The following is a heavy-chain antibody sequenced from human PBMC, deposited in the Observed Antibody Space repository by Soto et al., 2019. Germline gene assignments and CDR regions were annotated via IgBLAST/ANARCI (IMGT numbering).Heavy chain of an antibody. V-gene: IGHV3-72*01. J-gene: IGHJ3*01. CDR1: GFTFSDHY. CDR3: VRGYNSFNS. D-gene: IGHD5-12*01. Sequence: GGPLRLSCAASGFTFSDHYMDWVRQAPGKGLEWVARSRSKVRDYTTVYAASVKGRFTISRDNSENSLYLQMSSLKIEDSAVYYCVRGYNSFNSWGQGTMVTV. CDR2: SRSKVRDYTT.